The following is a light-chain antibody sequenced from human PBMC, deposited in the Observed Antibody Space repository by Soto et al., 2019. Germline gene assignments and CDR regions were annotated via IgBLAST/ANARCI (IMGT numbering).Light chain of an antibody. CDR3: QQYNSWLWT. J-gene: IGKJ1*01. V-gene: IGKV3-15*01. CDR2: GAS. Sequence: EIVMTQSPATLSLSPGGGATLSCRASQSVSSKLAWYQQKPGQAPRLLIYGASTRATGIPARFSGSGSGTEFTLTISSLQSEDSAVYYCQQYNSWLWTFGQGTKVDIK. CDR1: QSVSSK.